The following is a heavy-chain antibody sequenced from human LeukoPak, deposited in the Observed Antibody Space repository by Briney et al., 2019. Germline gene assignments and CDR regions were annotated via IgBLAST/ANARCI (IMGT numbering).Heavy chain of an antibody. D-gene: IGHD3-10*01. Sequence: GGSLRLSCAASRFTLSSYGMHWVRQAPGKGLEWVAVIWYDGSNKYYADSVKGRFTISRDNSKNTLYLQMNSLRAEDTAVYYCARDGSYGPGSYNFDYWGQGTLVTVSS. CDR1: RFTLSSYG. V-gene: IGHV3-33*01. CDR3: ARDGSYGPGSYNFDY. J-gene: IGHJ4*02. CDR2: IWYDGSNK.